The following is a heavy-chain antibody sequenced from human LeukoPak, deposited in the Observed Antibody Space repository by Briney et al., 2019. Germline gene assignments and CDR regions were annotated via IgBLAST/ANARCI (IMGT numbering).Heavy chain of an antibody. CDR1: GFTFDDYG. CDR2: INWNGGST. D-gene: IGHD1-26*01. J-gene: IGHJ4*02. Sequence: GGSLRLSCAASGFTFDDYGMSWVRQAPGKGLEWVSGINWNGGSTGYADSVKGRFTISRDNAKNTLSLQMDSLRAEDTGLYYCARADGSHYGLKDYWGQGTLVTVSS. CDR3: ARADGSHYGLKDY. V-gene: IGHV3-20*04.